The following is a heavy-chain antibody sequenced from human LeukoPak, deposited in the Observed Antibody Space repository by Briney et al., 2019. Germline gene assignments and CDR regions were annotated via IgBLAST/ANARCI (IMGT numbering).Heavy chain of an antibody. CDR2: IYYSGST. CDR3: ARLIIAAAGPGRWFDP. CDR1: GGSISSSNYY. V-gene: IGHV4-39*01. J-gene: IGHJ5*02. Sequence: SETLSLTCTVSGGSISSSNYYWGWIRQPPGKGLEWIGSIYYSGSTFCNPSLKSRVTMSVDTSKNQFSLNLSSVTAADTAVYYCARLIIAAAGPGRWFDPWGQGTLVTVSS. D-gene: IGHD6-13*01.